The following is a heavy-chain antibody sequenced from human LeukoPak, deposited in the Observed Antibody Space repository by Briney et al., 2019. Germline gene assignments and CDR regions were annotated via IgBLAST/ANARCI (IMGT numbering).Heavy chain of an antibody. D-gene: IGHD4-17*01. CDR2: IYYSGST. V-gene: IGHV4-39*07. CDR1: GGSISSSSYY. J-gene: IGHJ6*03. Sequence: SETLSLTCTVSGGSISSSSYYWGWIRQPPGKGLEWIGSIYYSGSTNYNPSLKSRVTISVDTSKNQFSLKLSSVTAADTAVYYCARDATVTGNYYYYYYMDVWGKGTTVTVSS. CDR3: ARDATVTGNYYYYYYMDV.